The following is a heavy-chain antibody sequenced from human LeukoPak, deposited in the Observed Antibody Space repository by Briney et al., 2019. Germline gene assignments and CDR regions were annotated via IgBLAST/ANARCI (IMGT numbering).Heavy chain of an antibody. CDR1: GFTFDDYA. V-gene: IGHV3-9*01. J-gene: IGHJ4*02. CDR3: AKVAAAGTKPWYYFDY. Sequence: GRSLRPSCAASGFTFDDYAMHWVRQAPGKGLEWVSGISWNSGSIGYADSVKGRFTISRDNAKNSLYLQMNSLRAEDTALYYCAKVAAAGTKPWYYFDYWGQGTLVTVSS. D-gene: IGHD6-13*01. CDR2: ISWNSGSI.